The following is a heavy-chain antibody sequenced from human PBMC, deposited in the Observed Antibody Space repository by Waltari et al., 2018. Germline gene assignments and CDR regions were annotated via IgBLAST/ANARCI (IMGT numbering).Heavy chain of an antibody. D-gene: IGHD6-19*01. V-gene: IGHV4-34*02. CDR1: GASLSDYF. J-gene: IGHJ1*01. CDR3: ARGPRDKWLGRYSGEYFHH. Sequence: QVQLQQWGATLLKPSETLSLTCAVYGASLSDYFWTWIRQSPGKGLEWIGENSLKDVTYYNPSLEMRVSVHLDTSKTQFDLRLESVTAADTAVYYCARGPRDKWLGRYSGEYFHHWGPGTLVSVSA. CDR2: NSLKDVT.